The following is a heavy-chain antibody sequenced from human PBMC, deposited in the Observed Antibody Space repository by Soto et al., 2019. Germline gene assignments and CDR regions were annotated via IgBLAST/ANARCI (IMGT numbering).Heavy chain of an antibody. J-gene: IGHJ6*03. Sequence: ASVKVSCKASGYTFTTHDINWVRQATGQGLEWMGWMNSKSGNTGYAQKFQGRLTMTRDPSISTAYMELSSLTSDDAAIYFCARGFLARDHYYYMDVWGKGTTVTVSS. CDR2: MNSKSGNT. CDR3: ARGFLARDHYYYMDV. CDR1: GYTFTTHD. V-gene: IGHV1-8*01.